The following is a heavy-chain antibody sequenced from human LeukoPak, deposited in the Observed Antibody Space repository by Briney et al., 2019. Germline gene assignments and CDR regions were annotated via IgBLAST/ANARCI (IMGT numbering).Heavy chain of an antibody. D-gene: IGHD3-10*01. CDR3: ATSMVRGVIAEYFQH. CDR2: ISGSGGST. V-gene: IGHV3-23*01. CDR1: GFTFSSYG. J-gene: IGHJ1*01. Sequence: GGSPRLSCAASGFTFSSYGMSWVRQAPGKGLEWVSAISGSGGSTYYADSVKGRFTISRDNSKNTLYLQMNSLRAEDTAVYYCATSMVRGVIAEYFQHWGQGTLVTVSS.